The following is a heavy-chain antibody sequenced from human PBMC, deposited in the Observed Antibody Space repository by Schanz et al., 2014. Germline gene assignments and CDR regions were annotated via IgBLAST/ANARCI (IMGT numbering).Heavy chain of an antibody. CDR3: STSPALTPNY. J-gene: IGHJ4*02. CDR1: GFPFSSYW. CDR2: ISEDGSST. V-gene: IGHV3-74*02. D-gene: IGHD3-16*01. Sequence: EVQLVESGGGLVQPGGSLRLSCAASGFPFSSYWMHWVRQAPGKGLVWVSRISEDGSSTTYADSVKGRFTISRDNAKNTLYLQMNSLRAEDTAVYYCSTSPALTPNYWGQGSLVTVSS.